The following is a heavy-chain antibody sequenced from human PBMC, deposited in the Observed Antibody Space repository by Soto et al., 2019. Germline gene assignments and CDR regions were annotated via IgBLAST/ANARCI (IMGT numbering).Heavy chain of an antibody. V-gene: IGHV1-69*13. D-gene: IGHD3-10*01. J-gene: IGHJ4*02. Sequence: ASVKVSCKASGVTFSSYAISWVRQAPGQGLEWMGGIIPIFGTANYAQKFQGRVTITADESTSTAYMELSSLRSEDTAVYYCASSYYYGSGSYLLDYWGQGTLVTVS. CDR2: IIPIFGTA. CDR3: ASSYYYGSGSYLLDY. CDR1: GVTFSSYA.